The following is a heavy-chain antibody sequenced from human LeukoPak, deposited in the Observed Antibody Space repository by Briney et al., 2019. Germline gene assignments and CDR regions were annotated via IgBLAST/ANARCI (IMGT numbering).Heavy chain of an antibody. CDR1: GFTFSSYW. CDR2: IKQEGSEK. CDR3: ARGRYCSSTSCPGKYYYYMDV. D-gene: IGHD2-2*01. Sequence: GGSLRLSCAASGFTFSSYWMSWVRQAPGKGLQWVASIKQEGSEKYYVDSVKGRFTISRDNAKNSLYLQMNSLRAEDTAVYYCARGRYCSSTSCPGKYYYYMDVWGKGTTVTVSS. V-gene: IGHV3-7*01. J-gene: IGHJ6*03.